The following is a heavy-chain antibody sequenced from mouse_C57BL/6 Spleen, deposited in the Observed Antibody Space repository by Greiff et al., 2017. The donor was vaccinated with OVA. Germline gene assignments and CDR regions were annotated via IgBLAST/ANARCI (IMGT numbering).Heavy chain of an antibody. CDR3: ARSLDGYYFDY. V-gene: IGHV5-17*01. Sequence: DVMLVESGGGLVKPGGSLKLSCAASGFTFSDYGMHWVRQAPEKGLEWVAYISSGSSTIYYADTVKGRFTISRDNAKNTLFLQMTSLRSEDTAMYYCARSLDGYYFDYWGQGTTLTVSS. D-gene: IGHD2-3*01. CDR1: GFTFSDYG. J-gene: IGHJ2*01. CDR2: ISSGSSTI.